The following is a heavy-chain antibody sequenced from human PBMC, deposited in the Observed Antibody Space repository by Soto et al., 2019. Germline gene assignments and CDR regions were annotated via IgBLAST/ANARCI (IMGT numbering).Heavy chain of an antibody. CDR3: ARDRRIAAPPFGMDV. V-gene: IGHV1-46*01. Sequence: ASVKVSCKASGYTFTSDYMHWVRQAPGQGLEWMGIINPRGGSTTYAQKFQGRMIMTADTSTSTVFMELSSLRSEDTAVYYCARDRRIAAPPFGMDVWGQGTTVTVSS. CDR1: GYTFTSDY. D-gene: IGHD6-6*01. CDR2: INPRGGST. J-gene: IGHJ6*02.